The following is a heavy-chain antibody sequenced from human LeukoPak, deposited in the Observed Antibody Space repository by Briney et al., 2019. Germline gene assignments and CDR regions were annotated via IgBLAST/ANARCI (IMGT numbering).Heavy chain of an antibody. CDR3: VRAHLVRGVIRNYYYGMDV. V-gene: IGHV3-74*01. CDR2: INSDGSST. J-gene: IGHJ6*02. CDR1: GFTFSSYW. D-gene: IGHD3-10*01. Sequence: GGSLRLSCAASGFTFSSYWMHWARQAPGKGLVWVSRINSDGSSTSYADSVKGRVITSRDNAKNSLYLQMNSLRAEDTAVYYCVRAHLVRGVIRNYYYGMDVWGQGTTVTVSS.